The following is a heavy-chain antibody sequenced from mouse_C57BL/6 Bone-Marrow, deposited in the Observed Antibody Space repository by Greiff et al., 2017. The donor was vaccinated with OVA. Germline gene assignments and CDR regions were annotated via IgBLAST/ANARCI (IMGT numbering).Heavy chain of an antibody. Sequence: EVMLVESGGGLVKPGGSLELSCAASGFTFSSYAMSWVRQTPEKRPEWVATISDGGSYTYYPDNVKGRFTISRDNAKNNLYLQMSHLKSEDTAMYYCARWLLYAMDYWGQGTSVTVSS. J-gene: IGHJ4*01. CDR3: ARWLLYAMDY. CDR1: GFTFSSYA. CDR2: ISDGGSYT. D-gene: IGHD2-3*01. V-gene: IGHV5-4*03.